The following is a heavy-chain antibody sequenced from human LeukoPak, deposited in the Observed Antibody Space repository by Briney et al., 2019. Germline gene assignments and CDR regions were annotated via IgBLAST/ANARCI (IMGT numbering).Heavy chain of an antibody. D-gene: IGHD5-18*01. V-gene: IGHV3-30-3*01. CDR2: ISYDGSNK. J-gene: IGHJ4*02. CDR1: GFTFSSYA. CDR3: AKDPSVGGYSFYYFDY. Sequence: GGSLRLSCAASGFTFSSYAMHWVRQAPGKGLEWVAVISYDGSNKYYADSVKGRFTISRDNSKNTLYLQMNSLRAEDTAVYYCAKDPSVGGYSFYYFDYWGQGTLVTVSS.